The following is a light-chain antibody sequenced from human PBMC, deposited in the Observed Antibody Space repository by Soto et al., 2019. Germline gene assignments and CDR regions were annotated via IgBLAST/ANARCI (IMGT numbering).Light chain of an antibody. CDR3: QQYNIWPPEVT. CDR2: GAS. Sequence: EKVMTQSPATLSVSPGESATLSCRASQSVNRNLAWYQQKPGQTPRLLIYGASTRAAGVPVRFSGSGSGTDFNLTISSLQSEDFAIYDCQQYNIWPPEVTFGPGTKVDIK. CDR1: QSVNRN. J-gene: IGKJ3*01. V-gene: IGKV3-15*01.